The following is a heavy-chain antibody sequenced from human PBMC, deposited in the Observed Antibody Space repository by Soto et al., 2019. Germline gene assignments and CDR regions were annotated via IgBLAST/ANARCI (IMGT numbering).Heavy chain of an antibody. V-gene: IGHV1-2*02. CDR1: RYTFTDYY. J-gene: IGHJ4*02. D-gene: IGHD5-12*01. CDR3: ARAGLTTLELATIY. CDR2: INANSGVT. Sequence: ASVKVSCKASRYTFTDYYVHWVRQSPGQGLEWMGWINANSGVTKFPQKFQGRVIMTRDTSISTVYMELSRLTPDDTAVYYCARAGLTTLELATIYWGQGTQVTV.